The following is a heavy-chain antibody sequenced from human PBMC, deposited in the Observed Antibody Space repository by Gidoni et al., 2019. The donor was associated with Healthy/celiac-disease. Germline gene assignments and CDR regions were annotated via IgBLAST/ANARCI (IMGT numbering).Heavy chain of an antibody. V-gene: IGHV1-46*01. J-gene: IGHJ5*02. CDR3: ARGTITIFGVVLNWFDP. D-gene: IGHD3-3*01. CDR1: GYTFTSYY. CDR2: INPSGGST. Sequence: HVQLVQSGAEVKKPGASVKVSCKASGYTFTSYYMHWVRQAPGQGLEWMGIINPSGGSTSYEKKFQGRVTMTRDTSTSTVYMELSSLRSEDTAVYYCARGTITIFGVVLNWFDPWGQGTLVTVSS.